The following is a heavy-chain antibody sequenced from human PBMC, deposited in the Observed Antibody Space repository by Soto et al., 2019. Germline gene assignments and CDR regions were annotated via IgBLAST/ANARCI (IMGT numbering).Heavy chain of an antibody. J-gene: IGHJ5*02. Sequence: PSETLSLPCTVSGGSISSGDYCWSGIRQTPGKGLEWIGYIYYSGSTYYNPSLKSRVTISVDTSKNQFSLKLSSVTAADTAVYYCARGSLEWLFSCFDPWGQVTLGTVAS. CDR1: GGSISSGDYC. CDR2: IYYSGST. D-gene: IGHD3-3*01. V-gene: IGHV4-30-4*01. CDR3: ARGSLEWLFSCFDP.